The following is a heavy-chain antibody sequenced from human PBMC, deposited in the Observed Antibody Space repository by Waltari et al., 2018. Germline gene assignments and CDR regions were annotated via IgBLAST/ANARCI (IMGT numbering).Heavy chain of an antibody. CDR1: GGSFSGYY. CDR3: ARGPPRGRGFDY. D-gene: IGHD3-10*01. V-gene: IGHV4-34*01. CDR2: INHSGST. J-gene: IGHJ4*02. Sequence: QVQLQQWGAGLLKPSETLSLTCAVSGGSFSGYYWSWIRQPPGKGLEWIGEINHSGSTNYNPSLKSRVTISVDTSKNQFSLKLSSVTAADTAVYYCARGPPRGRGFDYWGQGTLVTVSS.